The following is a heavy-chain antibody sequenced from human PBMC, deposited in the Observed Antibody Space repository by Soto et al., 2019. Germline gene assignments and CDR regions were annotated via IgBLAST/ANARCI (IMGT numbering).Heavy chain of an antibody. CDR3: ARDGRYCSSTSCYPLGFDP. CDR2: IYHSGST. Sequence: SETLSLTCAVSGGSISSGGYSWSWIRQPPGKGLEWIGYIYHSGSTYYNPSLKSRVTISVDRSKNRFSLKLSSVTAADTAVYYCARDGRYCSSTSCYPLGFDPWGQGTLVTVSS. V-gene: IGHV4-30-2*01. CDR1: GGSISSGGYS. D-gene: IGHD2-2*01. J-gene: IGHJ5*02.